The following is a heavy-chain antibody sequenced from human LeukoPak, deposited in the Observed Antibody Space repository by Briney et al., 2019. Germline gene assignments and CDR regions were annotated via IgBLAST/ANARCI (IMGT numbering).Heavy chain of an antibody. CDR3: AREYYGSDN. Sequence: PGGSLRLSCTASGFTFGDYAMIWVRQAPRKGLEWVGFIRSKAYGGTTEYAASVKGRFTISRDDSKSITYLQMNSLKTEDTAVYYCAREYYGSDNWGQGTLVTVSS. J-gene: IGHJ4*02. CDR2: IRSKAYGGTT. D-gene: IGHD3-10*01. V-gene: IGHV3-49*04. CDR1: GFTFGDYA.